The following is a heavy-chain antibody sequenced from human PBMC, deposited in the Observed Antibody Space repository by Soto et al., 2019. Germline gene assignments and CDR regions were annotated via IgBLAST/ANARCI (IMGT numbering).Heavy chain of an antibody. CDR3: AKRTWKYYDSSGYSD. CDR1: GFTFITYA. Sequence: RGGSLRVSCAASGFTFITYAMSWVRQAPGKGLEWVSAISGSGGSTYYADSVKGRFTISRDNSKNTLYLQMNSLRAEDTAVYYCAKRTWKYYDSSGYSDWGQGTLVTVSS. J-gene: IGHJ4*02. D-gene: IGHD3-22*01. V-gene: IGHV3-23*01. CDR2: ISGSGGST.